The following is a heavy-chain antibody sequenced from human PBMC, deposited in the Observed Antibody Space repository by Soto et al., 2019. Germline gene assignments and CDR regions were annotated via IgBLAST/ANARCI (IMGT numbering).Heavy chain of an antibody. CDR3: VAELDFGKLSGV. CDR1: GDTFKNSV. CDR2: TIPLFGTT. J-gene: IGHJ6*02. D-gene: IGHD3-10*01. Sequence: QVQLVQSGVEVKKPGSSVRVSCKASGDTFKNSVISWVRQAPGQGLEWMGGTIPLFGTTDYAQKFHGRLTITTDESTTTAYMEVSRLTSEDTAVYYCVAELDFGKLSGVWGQGTTVIVSS. V-gene: IGHV1-69*01.